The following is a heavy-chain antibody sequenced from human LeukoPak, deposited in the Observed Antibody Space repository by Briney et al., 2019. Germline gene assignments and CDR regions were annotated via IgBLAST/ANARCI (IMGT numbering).Heavy chain of an antibody. Sequence: ASVKVSCKVSGYTLTELSMHWVRQAPGKGLEWMGGFDPEDGETIYAQKFQGRVTMTEDTSTDTAYMELSSLRSEDPAVYYCATGPYYYGSGISPGLGYWGQGTLVTVSS. CDR2: FDPEDGET. CDR3: ATGPYYYGSGISPGLGY. V-gene: IGHV1-24*01. J-gene: IGHJ4*02. D-gene: IGHD3-10*01. CDR1: GYTLTELS.